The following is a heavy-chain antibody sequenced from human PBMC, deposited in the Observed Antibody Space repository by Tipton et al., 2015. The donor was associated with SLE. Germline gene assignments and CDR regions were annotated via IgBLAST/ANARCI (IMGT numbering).Heavy chain of an antibody. CDR3: ARGSNTVTTFEY. J-gene: IGHJ4*02. CDR1: GFAFSSYA. CDR2: IFGDGTRT. Sequence: SLRLSCAASGFAFSSYAMAWVRQAPGKGLEWVSLIFGDGTRTYYTDSVKGRFTISRDNAKNSLHLQINSLRAEDTAVYYCARGSNTVTTFEYWGQGTLVTVSS. V-gene: IGHV3-23*03. D-gene: IGHD4-17*01.